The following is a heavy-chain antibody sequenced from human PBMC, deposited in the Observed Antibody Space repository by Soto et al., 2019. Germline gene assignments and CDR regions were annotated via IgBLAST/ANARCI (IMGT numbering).Heavy chain of an antibody. Sequence: QVQLVESGGGLVKPGGSLRLSCVASGFNFNGYYMSWVRQAPGKGLEWVAYISTTSSYTNYADSVRGRFTISRDNAKNSVYMQMSNLTADDTAVYYCATDFVGWSALCHYWGQGALVTVSS. CDR3: ATDFVGWSALCHY. CDR1: GFNFNGYY. J-gene: IGHJ4*02. CDR2: ISTTSSYT. D-gene: IGHD2-8*01. V-gene: IGHV3-11*05.